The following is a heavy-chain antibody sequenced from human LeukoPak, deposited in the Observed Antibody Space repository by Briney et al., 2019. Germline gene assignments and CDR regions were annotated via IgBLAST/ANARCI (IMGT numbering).Heavy chain of an antibody. CDR2: ISSSSSHI. D-gene: IGHD3-10*01. CDR3: ARGKYPGAFDI. V-gene: IGHV3-48*03. J-gene: IGHJ3*02. CDR1: GFTFSSYE. Sequence: GGSLRLSCAPSGFTFSSYEMNWVRQAPGKGLEWVSYISSSSSHINYADSVKGRFTISRDNAKNSLYLQMNSLGAEDTAVYYCARGKYPGAFDIWGQGTMVGVSS.